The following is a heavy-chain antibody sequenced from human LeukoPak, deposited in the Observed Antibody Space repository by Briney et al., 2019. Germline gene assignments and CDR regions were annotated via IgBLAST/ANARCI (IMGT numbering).Heavy chain of an antibody. V-gene: IGHV3-66*01. CDR2: ICGTGTT. CDR3: AREARYYDILTGYHNYSGVDV. Sequence: PGGSLRLSCAGSGFTVSKDYMTWVRQAPGKGLECVSAICGTGTTYYADSVKGRFTISRDSSSNTLHLQMNSLRAEDTAVYYCAREARYYDILTGYHNYSGVDVWGHGTTVIVSS. CDR1: GFTVSKDY. J-gene: IGHJ6*02. D-gene: IGHD3-9*01.